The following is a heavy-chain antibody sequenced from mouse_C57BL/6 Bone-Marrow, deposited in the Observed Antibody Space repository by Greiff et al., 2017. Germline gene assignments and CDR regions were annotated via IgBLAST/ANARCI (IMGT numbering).Heavy chain of an antibody. V-gene: IGHV2-2*01. CDR1: GFSLTSYG. J-gene: IGHJ1*03. Sequence: VQLQQSGPGLVQPSQSLSITCTVSGFSLTSYGVHWVRQSPGKGLAWLGVIWSGGSTDYNAAFISRLSISKDNSKIQVFFKMNSLQADDTAIYYCARNYYGSIYWYFDVWGTGTTVTVSS. CDR3: ARNYYGSIYWYFDV. CDR2: IWSGGST. D-gene: IGHD1-1*01.